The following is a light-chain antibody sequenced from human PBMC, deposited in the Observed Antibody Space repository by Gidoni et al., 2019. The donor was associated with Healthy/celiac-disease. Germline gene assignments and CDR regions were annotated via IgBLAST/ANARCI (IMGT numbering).Light chain of an antibody. J-gene: IGKJ1*01. CDR2: GAS. Sequence: ELVMTPSPANLSVSPGERATLSCRASQSVSSNLAWYKQKPGQAPRLLIYGASTRAAGIPARFSGSGSGTEFTLTISSLQSEDFAVYYCQQYNNWPRTFGQGTKVEIK. CDR3: QQYNNWPRT. V-gene: IGKV3-15*01. CDR1: QSVSSN.